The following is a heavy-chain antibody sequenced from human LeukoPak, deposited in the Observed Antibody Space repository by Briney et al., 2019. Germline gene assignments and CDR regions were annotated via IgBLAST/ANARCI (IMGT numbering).Heavy chain of an antibody. Sequence: PSETLSLTCAVYGGSFSGYYWSWIRQPPGKGLEWIGEINHSGSTNYNPSLKSRVTISVDTSKNQFSLKLSPVTAADTAVYYCARVKEGRYCSSTSCYGTNYYYYYGMDVWGQGTTVTVSS. CDR1: GGSFSGYY. D-gene: IGHD2-2*01. J-gene: IGHJ6*02. V-gene: IGHV4-34*01. CDR3: ARVKEGRYCSSTSCYGTNYYYYYGMDV. CDR2: INHSGST.